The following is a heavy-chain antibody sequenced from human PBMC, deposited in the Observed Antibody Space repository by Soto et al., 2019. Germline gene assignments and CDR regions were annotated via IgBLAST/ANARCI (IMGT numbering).Heavy chain of an antibody. V-gene: IGHV3-30-3*01. D-gene: IGHD4-4*01. J-gene: IGHJ2*01. CDR3: ARPLWRDDYNWGYFDL. Sequence: QVQLVESGGGVVHPGRSLRLSCAASGFTFSSYAMHWVRQVPGKGLEWVAVISYDGSNKYYADSVKGRFTISGDNYKIXLYLQMNSLRAEDTAVYYCARPLWRDDYNWGYFDLWGRGTLVTVSS. CDR2: ISYDGSNK. CDR1: GFTFSSYA.